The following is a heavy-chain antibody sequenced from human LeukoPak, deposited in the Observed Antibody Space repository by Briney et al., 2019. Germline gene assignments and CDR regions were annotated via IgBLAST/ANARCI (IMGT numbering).Heavy chain of an antibody. CDR2: ISYDGSNK. D-gene: IGHD3-22*01. CDR1: GFTFSSYA. V-gene: IGHV3-30-3*01. Sequence: GGSLRLSCAASGFTFSSYAMHWVRQAPGRGLEWVAVISYDGSNKYYADSVKGRFTISRDNSKNTLYLQMNSLRAEDTAVYYCARAVTMIEVVPGGDYWGQGTLVTVSS. J-gene: IGHJ4*02. CDR3: ARAVTMIEVVPGGDY.